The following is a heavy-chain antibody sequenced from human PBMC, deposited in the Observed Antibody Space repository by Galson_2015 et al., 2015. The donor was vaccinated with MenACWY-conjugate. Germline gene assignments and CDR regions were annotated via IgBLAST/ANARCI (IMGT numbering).Heavy chain of an antibody. CDR2: ISSSSSYI. D-gene: IGHD4-17*01. CDR1: GFTFSSYR. J-gene: IGHJ3*02. V-gene: IGHV3-21*01. CDR3: VRDDYGDFYAFDI. Sequence: SLRLSCAASGFTFSSYRMNWVRQAPWKGLEWVSSISSSSSYIYYADSVKGRLTISRDNADNSLYLQMNSLRAKDTAVYYCVRDDYGDFYAFDIWGQGTMVTVSS.